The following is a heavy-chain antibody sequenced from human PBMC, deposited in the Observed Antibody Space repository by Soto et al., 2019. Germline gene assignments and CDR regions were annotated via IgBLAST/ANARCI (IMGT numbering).Heavy chain of an antibody. D-gene: IGHD3-22*01. J-gene: IGHJ4*02. Sequence: ASAVKACCKASGYTFTSYDINWVRQATGQGLEWMGWMNPNSGNTGYAQKFQGRVTMTRNTSISTAYMELSSLRSEDTAVYYCARGLRVYYYYSSRPPARGYWSQGTSVIVSS. CDR3: ARGLRVYYYYSSRPPARGY. CDR2: MNPNSGNT. V-gene: IGHV1-8*01. CDR1: GYTFTSYD.